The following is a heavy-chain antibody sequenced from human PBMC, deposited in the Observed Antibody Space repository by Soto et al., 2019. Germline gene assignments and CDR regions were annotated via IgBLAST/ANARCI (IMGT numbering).Heavy chain of an antibody. CDR2: IYNSGST. CDR1: GGSVSSGSYY. J-gene: IGHJ3*02. CDR3: ARGSGPNDAFDI. D-gene: IGHD2-15*01. Sequence: QVQLQESGPGLVKPSETLSLTCTVSGGSVSSGSYYWSWIRQPPGKGLEWIGYIYNSGSTNYNPPLKSRVTISVDTSKNQFSLKLSSVTAADTAVYYCARGSGPNDAFDIWGQGTMVTVSS. V-gene: IGHV4-61*01.